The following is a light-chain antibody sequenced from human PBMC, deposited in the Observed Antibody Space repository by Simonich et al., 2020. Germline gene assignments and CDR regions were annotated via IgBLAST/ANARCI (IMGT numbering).Light chain of an antibody. CDR3: QVWDSSSDVV. J-gene: IGLJ2*01. Sequence: SYVLTQPPSVSVAPGKTARITCGGNNIGSKSVHWYQQKPGQAPVLVVYDYSDRPSGIPGGISGSNAGNTATLTISRVAAGDEADYYCQVWDSSSDVVFGGGTKLTVL. CDR2: DYS. CDR1: NIGSKS. V-gene: IGLV3-21*03.